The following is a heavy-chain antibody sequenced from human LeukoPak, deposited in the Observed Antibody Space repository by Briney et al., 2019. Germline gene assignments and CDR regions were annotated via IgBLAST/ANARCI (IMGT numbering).Heavy chain of an antibody. CDR2: ISGSGGST. V-gene: IGHV3-23*01. Sequence: GGSLRLSCAASGFTFSSYAMSWVRQAPGKGLEWVSAISGSGGSTYYADSVKGRFTISRDNSKNTLYLQMNSLRAEDTAVYYCAKDRWLYGDYGSPYFDYWGQGTLVTVSS. CDR1: GFTFSSYA. D-gene: IGHD4-17*01. J-gene: IGHJ4*02. CDR3: AKDRWLYGDYGSPYFDY.